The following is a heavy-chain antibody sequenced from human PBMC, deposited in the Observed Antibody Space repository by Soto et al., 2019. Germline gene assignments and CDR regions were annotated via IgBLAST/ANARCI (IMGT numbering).Heavy chain of an antibody. Sequence: QVQLQESGPGLVKPSETLSLTCTVSGGSISGYYWSWIRQSPGKGLEWVGYVSYSGSPNYNPSLKSRVTISIDTSQNQFSLKLSYVTAADTAVYYCARAGRSSSKTVFDYWGQGTLVTVSS. J-gene: IGHJ4*02. CDR3: ARAGRSSSKTVFDY. D-gene: IGHD6-6*01. V-gene: IGHV4-59*01. CDR1: GGSISGYY. CDR2: VSYSGSP.